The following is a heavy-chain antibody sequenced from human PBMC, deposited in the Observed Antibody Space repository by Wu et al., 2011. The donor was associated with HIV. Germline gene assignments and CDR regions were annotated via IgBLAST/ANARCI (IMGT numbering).Heavy chain of an antibody. V-gene: IGHV1-69*14. D-gene: IGHD2-15*01. Sequence: QVQLVQSGAEVKKPGSSVRVSCKASGGAFSSFVINWVRLAPGQGLEWMGVFTPVFGTSTYAQKFQGRVTFTADTSISTAYMELSRLRSDDTAVFYCARAGTYCSGGSCFPSEYWGQGTLVTVSS. CDR2: FTPVFGTS. CDR1: GGAFSSFV. CDR3: ARAGTYCSGGSCFPSEY. J-gene: IGHJ4*02.